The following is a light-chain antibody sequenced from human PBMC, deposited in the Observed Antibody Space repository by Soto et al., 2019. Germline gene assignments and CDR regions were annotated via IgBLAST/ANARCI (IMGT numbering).Light chain of an antibody. CDR1: QSISSW. J-gene: IGKJ1*01. CDR3: QQYNSYSRT. V-gene: IGKV1-5*03. Sequence: DIQMTQSPSTLSASVGDRVTITCRASQSISSWLAWYQQKPGKAPKLLVYKASSLESGVPARFSGSGSGTEFTLTISSLQPDDFATYYSQQYNSYSRTFGQGTKV. CDR2: KAS.